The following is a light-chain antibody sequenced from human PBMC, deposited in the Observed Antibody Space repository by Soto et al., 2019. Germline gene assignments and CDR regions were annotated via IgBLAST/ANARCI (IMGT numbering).Light chain of an antibody. Sequence: ALTQPPSASGSPGQSVTISCTGTSSDVGAYNYVSWYQQHPGKAPKLMIYEVTKRPSGVPDRFSGSKSDKTASLTVSGLQAEDEADYYCSSYSGSNNVVVFGGGTKLTVL. CDR2: EVT. CDR3: SSYSGSNNVVV. J-gene: IGLJ2*01. CDR1: SSDVGAYNY. V-gene: IGLV2-8*01.